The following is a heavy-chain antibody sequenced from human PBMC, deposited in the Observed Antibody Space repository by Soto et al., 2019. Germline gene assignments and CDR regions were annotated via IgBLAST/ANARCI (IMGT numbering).Heavy chain of an antibody. D-gene: IGHD6-19*01. CDR1: GGTFSSYA. CDR3: ARAVAVPADFDY. V-gene: IGHV1-8*03. CDR2: MNPNNGNT. Sequence: GASVKVSCKASGGTFSSYAISWVRQATGQGLEWMGWMNPNNGNTGYAQKFQGRVTITRNTSMSTAYMELSSLRSEDTAVYYCARAVAVPADFDYWGQGTLVTVSS. J-gene: IGHJ4*02.